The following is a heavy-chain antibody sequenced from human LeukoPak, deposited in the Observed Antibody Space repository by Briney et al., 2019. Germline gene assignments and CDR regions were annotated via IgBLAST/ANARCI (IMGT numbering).Heavy chain of an antibody. V-gene: IGHV4-39*07. CDR1: GGSISSSSYC. CDR3: AREGPTGTDC. J-gene: IGHJ4*02. D-gene: IGHD1-1*01. Sequence: SETLSLTCTVSGGSISSSSYCWGWIRQPPGKGLEWLGSINYSDHTYYNPSLKSRVTISVDTSKTQFSLKLSSVTAADTAVYYCAREGPTGTDCWGERTLVTVSS. CDR2: INYSDHT.